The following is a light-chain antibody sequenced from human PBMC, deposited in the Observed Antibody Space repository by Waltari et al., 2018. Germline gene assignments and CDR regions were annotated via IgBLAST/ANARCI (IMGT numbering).Light chain of an antibody. CDR3: QQSASYWT. CDR2: DAS. Sequence: DIQMTQSPSTLSASVGDRVTITCRASQRISSWLAWYQQKPGKAPKVLIYDASTLESGVPSRFSGSGSGTEFTLTISSLQPDDFATYYCQQSASYWTFGQGTKVDIK. J-gene: IGKJ1*01. CDR1: QRISSW. V-gene: IGKV1-5*01.